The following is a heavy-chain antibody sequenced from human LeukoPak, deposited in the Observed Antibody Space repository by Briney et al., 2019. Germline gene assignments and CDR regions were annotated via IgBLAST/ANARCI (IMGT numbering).Heavy chain of an antibody. D-gene: IGHD5-24*01. CDR1: GYTFTGYY. Sequence: ASVKVSCKASGYTFTGYYMHWVRQAPGQGLEWMGWINPNSGGTNYAQKFQGRVTMARDTSISTAYMELSRLRSDGTAVYYCAREATRDGCNPYFDYWGQGTLVTVSS. J-gene: IGHJ4*02. CDR2: INPNSGGT. V-gene: IGHV1-2*02. CDR3: AREATRDGCNPYFDY.